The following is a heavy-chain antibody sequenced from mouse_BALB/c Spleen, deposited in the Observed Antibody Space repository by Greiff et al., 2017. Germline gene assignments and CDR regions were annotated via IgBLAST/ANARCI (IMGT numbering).Heavy chain of an antibody. D-gene: IGHD1-1*01. J-gene: IGHJ4*01. V-gene: IGHV5-17*02. CDR1: GFTFSSFG. CDR2: ISSGSSTI. Sequence: EVKLMESGGGLVQPGGSRKLSCAASGFTFSSFGMHWVRQAPEKGLEWVAYISSGSSTIYYADTVKGRFTISRDNPKNTLFLQMTSLRSEDTAMYYCARYVLRGAMDYWGQGTSVTVSS. CDR3: ARYVLRGAMDY.